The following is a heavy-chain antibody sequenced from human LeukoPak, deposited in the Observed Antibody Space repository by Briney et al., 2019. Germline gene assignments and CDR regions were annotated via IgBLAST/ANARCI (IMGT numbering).Heavy chain of an antibody. CDR3: AKHDYSNFHNWFDP. CDR1: GFSFSSYS. CDR2: IWYDGSIK. J-gene: IGHJ5*02. V-gene: IGHV3-33*06. Sequence: GGSLRLSCAASGFSFSSYSMHWVRQAPGKGLEWVAVIWYDGSIKYYGDSVKGRFTISRDYSKNTLYLQMNSLSAEDTAVYYCAKHDYSNFHNWFDPWGQGTLVTVSS. D-gene: IGHD4-11*01.